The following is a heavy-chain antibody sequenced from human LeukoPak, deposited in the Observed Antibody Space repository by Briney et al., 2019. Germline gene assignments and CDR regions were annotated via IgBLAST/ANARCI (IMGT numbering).Heavy chain of an antibody. J-gene: IGHJ4*02. CDR2: IYYSGST. Sequence: SETLSLTCTVSGGSISSSSYYWGWIRQPPGKGLEWIGSIYYSGSTYYNPSLKSRVTISVDTSKNQFSLKLSSVTAADTAVYYCARRIVVAPAATSYYFDYWGQGTLVTVSS. CDR1: GGSISSSSYY. D-gene: IGHD2-2*01. CDR3: ARRIVVAPAATSYYFDY. V-gene: IGHV4-39*01.